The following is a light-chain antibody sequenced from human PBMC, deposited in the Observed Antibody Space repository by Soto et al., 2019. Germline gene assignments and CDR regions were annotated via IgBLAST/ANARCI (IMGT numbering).Light chain of an antibody. CDR3: QQYTTFSRA. CDR2: DAS. J-gene: IGKJ1*01. CDR1: QTIRTR. V-gene: IGKV1-5*01. Sequence: DIQMTQSPSPLSASVGDRVTITCRASQTIRTRLASYQQKPGKAPKLLIYDASTLDSGVPSRFSGSGSETDFTLTISGLQPDDFATYYCQQYTTFSRAFGQGTTVDI.